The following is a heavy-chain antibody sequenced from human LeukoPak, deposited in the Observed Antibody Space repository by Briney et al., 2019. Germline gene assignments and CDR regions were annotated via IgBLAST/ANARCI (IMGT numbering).Heavy chain of an antibody. J-gene: IGHJ4*02. Sequence: PSETLSLTCTVSGGSNSSYYWSWIRQPAGKGLEWLGRIYTTGSSNYNPSLKSRVTMSVDTSKNQFSLKLSSVTAADTAVYYYARDNPVAGNRGIDYWGQGTLVTVSS. CDR2: IYTTGSS. D-gene: IGHD6-19*01. CDR3: ARDNPVAGNRGIDY. CDR1: GGSNSSYY. V-gene: IGHV4-4*07.